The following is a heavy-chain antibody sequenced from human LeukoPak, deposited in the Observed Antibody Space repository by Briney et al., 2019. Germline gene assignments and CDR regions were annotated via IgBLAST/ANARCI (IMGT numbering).Heavy chain of an antibody. CDR3: ARGNETFGVEAINTRFDW. V-gene: IGHV1-2*02. Sequence: ASVKVSCKASGYTFTAYYMYWVRQAPGQGLEWMGWINPNRGGTKFAQKFQGRVTMTRDTSISTAYMELNRLTSEDTAVYYCARGNETFGVEAINTRFDWWGQGTLVTVSS. CDR1: GYTFTAYY. J-gene: IGHJ4*02. D-gene: IGHD3-3*01. CDR2: INPNRGGT.